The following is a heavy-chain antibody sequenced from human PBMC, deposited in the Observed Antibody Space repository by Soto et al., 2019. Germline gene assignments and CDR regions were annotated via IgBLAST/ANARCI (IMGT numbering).Heavy chain of an antibody. Sequence: GGSLRLSCAASGFTFSDYYMSWIRQAPGKGLEWVSYISSSGSTIYYADSVKGRFTISRDNAKNSLYLQMNSLRAEDTAVYYCARSSRAIAAAGTYLDYWGQGTLVTVSS. CDR2: ISSSGSTI. D-gene: IGHD6-13*01. J-gene: IGHJ4*02. CDR3: ARSSRAIAAAGTYLDY. CDR1: GFTFSDYY. V-gene: IGHV3-11*01.